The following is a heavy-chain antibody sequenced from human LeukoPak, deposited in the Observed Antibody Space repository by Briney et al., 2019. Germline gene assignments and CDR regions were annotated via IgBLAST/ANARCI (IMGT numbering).Heavy chain of an antibody. D-gene: IGHD2-2*01. V-gene: IGHV7-4-1*02. Sequence: ASVKVSCKASGYTCTSYAMNWVRQAPGQGLELMGFINTNTGNPTYAQGFTGRFVFSLDTSVSTAYLQISSLKAEDTAVYYCARASRYCSSTSCYVDAGDYWGQGTLVTVSS. CDR2: INTNTGNP. CDR1: GYTCTSYA. CDR3: ARASRYCSSTSCYVDAGDY. J-gene: IGHJ4*02.